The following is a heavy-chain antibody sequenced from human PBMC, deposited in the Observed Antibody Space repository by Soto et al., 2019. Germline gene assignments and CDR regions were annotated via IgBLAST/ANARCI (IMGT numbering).Heavy chain of an antibody. CDR1: VYTFTSYY. V-gene: IGHV1-8*01. CDR3: ARRAETNGWNGFGADKYYFDF. D-gene: IGHD1-1*01. CDR2: MNPNTGNS. Sequence: ASVKVSFKASVYTFTSYYICWVRHSTGQGLEWMGWMNPNTGNSGYAQKFQGRVTVTSDTSINTVHMELSSLRSEDTAVYYCARRAETNGWNGFGADKYYFDFWGQGTLVTVSS. J-gene: IGHJ4*02.